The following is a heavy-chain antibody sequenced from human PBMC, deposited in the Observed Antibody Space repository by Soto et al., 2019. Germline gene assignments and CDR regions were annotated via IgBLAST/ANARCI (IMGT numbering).Heavy chain of an antibody. CDR1: GFTFSSYG. CDR2: IWYEGSNK. CDR3: ARDIAAAGTSYYYYAMDV. D-gene: IGHD6-13*01. Sequence: QVQLVESRGGVVQPGRSLRLSCAASGFTFSSYGMHWVRQAPGKGLEWVAVIWYEGSNKYYADSVKGRFTISRDNSKNTLYLQMNSLRAEDTAVYYCARDIAAAGTSYYYYAMDVWGQGTTVTVSS. V-gene: IGHV3-33*01. J-gene: IGHJ6*02.